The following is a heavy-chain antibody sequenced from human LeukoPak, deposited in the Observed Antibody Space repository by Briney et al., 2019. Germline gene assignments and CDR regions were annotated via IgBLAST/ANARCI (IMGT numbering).Heavy chain of an antibody. J-gene: IGHJ3*02. Sequence: SETLSLTCAVSGGSISSSNWWSWIRQPPGKGLEWIGEINHSGSTNYNPSLKSRVTISVDTSKNQFSLKLSSVTAADTAVYYCASSSLRGSDAFDIWGQGTMVTVSS. V-gene: IGHV4-4*02. CDR3: ASSSLRGSDAFDI. D-gene: IGHD3-16*01. CDR2: INHSGST. CDR1: GGSISSSNW.